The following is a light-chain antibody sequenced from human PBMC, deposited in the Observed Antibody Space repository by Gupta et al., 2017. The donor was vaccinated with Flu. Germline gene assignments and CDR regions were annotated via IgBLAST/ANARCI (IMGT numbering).Light chain of an antibody. CDR2: DVS. CDR3: CSYAGSYTWEV. Sequence: QSALTQPRSASGSPGQSVTFSCTGTSSDVGAYNYVAWYQQHPGKAPKLMIYDVSKRPSGVPERFSGSKSGNTASLTISGLQAEDEADYYCCSYAGSYTWEVFGTGTKVTVL. V-gene: IGLV2-11*01. CDR1: SSDVGAYNY. J-gene: IGLJ1*01.